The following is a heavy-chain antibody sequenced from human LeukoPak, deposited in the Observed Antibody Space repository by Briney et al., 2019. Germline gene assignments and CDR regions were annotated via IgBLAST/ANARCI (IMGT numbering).Heavy chain of an antibody. Sequence: SVKVSCKASGGTFSSYAISWVRQAPGQGLEWMGGIIPIFDTANYAQKFQGRVTITTDESTSTAYMELSSLRSEDTAVYYCAAAVYYYDSSGYYGGFDYWGQGTLVTVSS. V-gene: IGHV1-69*05. CDR1: GGTFSSYA. J-gene: IGHJ4*02. CDR2: IIPIFDTA. D-gene: IGHD3-22*01. CDR3: AAAVYYYDSSGYYGGFDY.